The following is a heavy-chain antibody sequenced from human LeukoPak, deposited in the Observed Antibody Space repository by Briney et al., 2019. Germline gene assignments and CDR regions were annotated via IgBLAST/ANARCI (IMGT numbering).Heavy chain of an antibody. CDR1: GFTFSNSA. J-gene: IGHJ4*02. CDR3: AKDLAYSGSCDY. Sequence: GGSLRLSCAASGFTFSNSAMSWVRQAPGKGLEWVSTISDSGGSTYHADSVKGRFTISRDNSKNTLSLQMNSLRAEDTAVYYCAKDLAYSGSCDYWGQGTLVTVSS. V-gene: IGHV3-23*01. D-gene: IGHD5-12*01. CDR2: ISDSGGST.